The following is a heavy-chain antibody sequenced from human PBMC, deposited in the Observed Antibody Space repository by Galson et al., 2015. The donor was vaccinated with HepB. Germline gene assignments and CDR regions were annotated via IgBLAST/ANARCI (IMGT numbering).Heavy chain of an antibody. J-gene: IGHJ2*01. V-gene: IGHV3-48*02. D-gene: IGHD1-26*01. CDR1: GFTFSTYS. CDR3: ARGDWEHNHWYFDL. CDR2: ISSTSNTI. Sequence: SLRLSCAASGFTFSTYSMNWVRQAPGKGLDWVSYISSTSNTIYYTGSVKGRFTISRDNAKNSLYLQMNTLRDEDTAVYYCARGDWEHNHWYFDLWGRGTLVTVSS.